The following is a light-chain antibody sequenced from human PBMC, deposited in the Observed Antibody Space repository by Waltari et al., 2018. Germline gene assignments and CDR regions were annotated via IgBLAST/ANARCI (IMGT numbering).Light chain of an antibody. J-gene: IGKJ3*01. Sequence: DIVMTQSPDSLAVSLGERATIKCKSGQSLLYRANNKNYLAWYQQKPGQPPSRLMYWASTRDSGVPDRFSGSGSGTDFTLTISSLQAADVAVYYCQQYFDTPSFGPGTKVEIK. V-gene: IGKV4-1*01. CDR1: QSLLYRANNKNY. CDR2: WAS. CDR3: QQYFDTPS.